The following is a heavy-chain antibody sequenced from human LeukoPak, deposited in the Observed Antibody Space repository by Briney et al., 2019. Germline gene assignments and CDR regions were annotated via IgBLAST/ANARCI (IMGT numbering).Heavy chain of an antibody. Sequence: SVKVSCKASGGTFSSYAISWVRQAPGQGLEWMRGIIPIFGTANYAQKFQGRVTITTDESTSTAYMELSSLRSEDTAVYYCARDSSRDGYNSPGYWGQGTLVTVSS. CDR1: GGTFSSYA. CDR3: ARDSSRDGYNSPGY. V-gene: IGHV1-69*05. D-gene: IGHD5-24*01. CDR2: IIPIFGTA. J-gene: IGHJ4*02.